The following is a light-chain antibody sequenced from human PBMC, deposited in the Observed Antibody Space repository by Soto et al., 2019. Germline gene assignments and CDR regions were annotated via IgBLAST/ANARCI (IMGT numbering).Light chain of an antibody. CDR2: DAS. Sequence: DIQMTQSPSSLSASVGDRVTITCQASQDISNYLNWYQQKPGKAPKLLIYDASNLETGVPSRFSGSESGTDFTFTISSLQPEDIATCYCQQYDNLPITFGQGTRLEIK. CDR3: QQYDNLPIT. V-gene: IGKV1-33*01. J-gene: IGKJ5*01. CDR1: QDISNY.